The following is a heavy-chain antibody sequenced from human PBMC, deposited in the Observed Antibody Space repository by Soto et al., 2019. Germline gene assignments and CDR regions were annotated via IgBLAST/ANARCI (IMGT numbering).Heavy chain of an antibody. V-gene: IGHV3-33*01. CDR2: ISSDGSNK. CDR1: GFTFSTFA. CDR3: ARASDSVPFDI. Sequence: QVQLVESGGGVVHPGRSLKVSCAASGFTFSTFAMHWVRQAPGKGMEWVAVISSDGSNKYTAESVKGRFAISRDNSKNTLYLDMNSLTAEDTAVYYCARASDSVPFDIWGQGTMVTVSS. J-gene: IGHJ3*02. D-gene: IGHD3-10*01.